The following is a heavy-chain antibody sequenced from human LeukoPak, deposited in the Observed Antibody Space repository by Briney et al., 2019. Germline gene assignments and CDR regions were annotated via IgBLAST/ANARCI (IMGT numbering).Heavy chain of an antibody. CDR3: AKVGSIAVAHRAVDHWYFDL. V-gene: IGHV3-23*01. J-gene: IGHJ2*01. CDR1: GFTFSSYA. D-gene: IGHD6-19*01. Sequence: GGSLRLSCAASGFTFSSYAMSWVRQAPGKGLEWVSAISGSGGSTYYVDSVKGRFTISRDNSKNTLYLQMNSLRAEDTAVYYCAKVGSIAVAHRAVDHWYFDLWGRGTLVTVSS. CDR2: ISGSGGST.